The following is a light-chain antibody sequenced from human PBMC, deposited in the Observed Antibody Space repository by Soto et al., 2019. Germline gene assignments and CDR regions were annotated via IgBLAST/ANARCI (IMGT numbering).Light chain of an antibody. CDR2: EVS. CDR1: SSDVGGYNY. J-gene: IGLJ2*01. Sequence: QSALTQPPSASGSPGQSVTISCTGSSSDVGGYNYVSWYQQYPGKAPKLMIYEVSKRPSGVPDRLSGSKSGNTASLTVSGLQAEDEADFYCSAYGGSDTLVFGGGTNLTVL. V-gene: IGLV2-8*01. CDR3: SAYGGSDTLV.